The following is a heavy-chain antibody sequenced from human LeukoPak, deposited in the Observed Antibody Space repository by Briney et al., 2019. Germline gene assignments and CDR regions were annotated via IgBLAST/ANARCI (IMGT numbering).Heavy chain of an antibody. CDR1: RYTFTSYD. V-gene: IGHV1-8*01. CDR2: MNPNSGNT. J-gene: IGHJ4*02. CDR3: ARVNYDSSGYYYNY. Sequence: ASVKVSCKASRYTFTSYDINWVRPATGQGREWMGWMNPNSGNTGYAQKFQGRVTMTRNTSISTAYMELSSLRSEDTAVYYCARVNYDSSGYYYNYWGQGTLVTVSS. D-gene: IGHD3-22*01.